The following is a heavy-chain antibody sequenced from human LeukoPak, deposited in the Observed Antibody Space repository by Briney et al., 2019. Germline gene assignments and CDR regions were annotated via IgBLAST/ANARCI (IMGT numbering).Heavy chain of an antibody. CDR1: GGSISSSTYY. J-gene: IGHJ4*02. V-gene: IGHV4-39*07. CDR3: ARDSSSFDY. Sequence: PSETLSLTCTVSGGSISSSTYYWGWIRQPPGEGLEWIGSVYYSGSTYYNPSLKSRVTISVDTSKNQFSLKLSSVSAADTAVYYCARDSSSFDYWGQGTLVTVSS. CDR2: VYYSGST. D-gene: IGHD6-13*01.